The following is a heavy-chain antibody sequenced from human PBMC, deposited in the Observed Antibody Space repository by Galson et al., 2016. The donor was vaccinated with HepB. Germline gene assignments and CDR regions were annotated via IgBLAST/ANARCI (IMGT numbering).Heavy chain of an antibody. D-gene: IGHD6-13*01. CDR3: ATQHDHIRVPGTFDS. V-gene: IGHV3-11*01. Sequence: SLRLSCAASGLPFSDSYLSWIRQAPGKGLEWISYISNTGNTTNYADSVQGRVTISRDNAKNSVYLQMNALSTDDTAVYYCATQHDHIRVPGTFDSWGQGTLVTVSS. J-gene: IGHJ4*02. CDR1: GLPFSDSY. CDR2: ISNTGNTT.